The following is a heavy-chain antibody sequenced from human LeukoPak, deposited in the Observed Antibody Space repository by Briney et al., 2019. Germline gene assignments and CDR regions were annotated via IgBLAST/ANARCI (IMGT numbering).Heavy chain of an antibody. V-gene: IGHV3-21*01. CDR3: ARGSGSSAWLIDY. CDR2: ITSSSTYI. CDR1: GFSSSSHS. Sequence: GGSLRLSCAASGFSSSSHSMNWVRQAPGEGLEWVSIITSSSTYIDYADSVRGRFTISRDDAKNSLFLQMNSLRAEDTALYYCARGSGSSAWLIDYWGQGALVTVPS. D-gene: IGHD1-26*01. J-gene: IGHJ4*02.